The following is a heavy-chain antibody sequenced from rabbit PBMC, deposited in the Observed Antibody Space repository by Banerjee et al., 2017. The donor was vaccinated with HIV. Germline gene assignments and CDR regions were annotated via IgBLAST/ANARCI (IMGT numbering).Heavy chain of an antibody. CDR2: INTGDGST. D-gene: IGHD2-1*01. CDR3: ARGWITMTMNV. V-gene: IGHV1S45*01. J-gene: IGHJ3*01. Sequence: QEQLEESGGDLVKPEGSLTLTCTASGFSFRNKYVMCWVRQAPGKGLEWIGCINTGDGSTYYASWAKGRFTISKTSSTTVTLQMTSLTAADTATYFCARGWITMTMNVWGQGTLVTVS. CDR1: GFSFRNKYV.